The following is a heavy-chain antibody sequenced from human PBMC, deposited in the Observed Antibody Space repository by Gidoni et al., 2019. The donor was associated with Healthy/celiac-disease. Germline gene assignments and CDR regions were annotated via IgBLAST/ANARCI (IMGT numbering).Heavy chain of an antibody. Sequence: SCKASGGTFSSYAISWVRQAPGQGLEWMGGIIPIFGTANYAQKFQGRVTITADKSTSTAYMELSSLRSEDKAVYYCATPYDSSGNNYYYYYMDVWGKGTTVTVSS. CDR2: IIPIFGTA. J-gene: IGHJ6*03. V-gene: IGHV1-69*06. CDR1: GGTFSSYA. CDR3: ATPYDSSGNNYYYYYMDV. D-gene: IGHD3-22*01.